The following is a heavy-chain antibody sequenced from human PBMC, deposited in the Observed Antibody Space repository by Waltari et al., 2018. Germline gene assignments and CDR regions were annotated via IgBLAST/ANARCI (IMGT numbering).Heavy chain of an antibody. Sequence: EVQLVESGGGLVQPGGSLRLSCAASGFTFSDPYMHWVRPAPGKGLEWVGRTRNKANSYTTEYAASVKGRFTISRDDSKNSLYLQMNSLKTEDTAVYYCVHSSSGAFDIWGQGTMVTVSS. J-gene: IGHJ3*02. CDR3: VHSSSGAFDI. CDR1: GFTFSDPY. V-gene: IGHV3-72*01. D-gene: IGHD6-13*01. CDR2: TRNKANSYTT.